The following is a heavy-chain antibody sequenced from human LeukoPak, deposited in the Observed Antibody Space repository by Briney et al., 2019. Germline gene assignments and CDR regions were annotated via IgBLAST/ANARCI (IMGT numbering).Heavy chain of an antibody. J-gene: IGHJ4*02. CDR2: IYYSGST. Sequence: SETLSLTCTVSGGSISSYYWSWIRQPPGKGLEWIGSIYYSGSTYYNPSLKSRVTISVDTSKNRFSLKLSSVTAADTAVYYCAREPESSSWYREYYFDYWGQGTLVTVSS. V-gene: IGHV4-59*12. CDR1: GGSISSYY. CDR3: AREPESSSWYREYYFDY. D-gene: IGHD6-13*01.